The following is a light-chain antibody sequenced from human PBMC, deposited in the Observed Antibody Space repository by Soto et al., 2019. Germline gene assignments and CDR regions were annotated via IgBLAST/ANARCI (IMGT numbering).Light chain of an antibody. J-gene: IGLJ1*01. CDR3: SAYAGSSYYV. CDR2: EVS. CDR1: ISDVGTYNY. Sequence: QSVLTQPASVSGSPGQSITISCTGTISDVGTYNYVSWYQQHPGKAPKLMIYEVSNRPSGVSFRFSGSKSGNTASLTISGLQAEDEAYYYRSAYAGSSYYVFGRGTKV. V-gene: IGLV2-14*01.